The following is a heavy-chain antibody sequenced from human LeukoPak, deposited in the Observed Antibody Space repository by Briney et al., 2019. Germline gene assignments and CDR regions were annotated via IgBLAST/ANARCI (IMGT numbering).Heavy chain of an antibody. CDR2: ISWNSGSI. Sequence: GRSLRLSCAASGFTFDDYAMHWVRQAPGKGLEWVSGISWNSGSIGYADSVKGRFTISRDNAKNTLYLQINSPRVEDTAVYFCARDTSRTMDVWGQGTTVTV. CDR3: ARDTSRTMDV. J-gene: IGHJ6*02. V-gene: IGHV3-9*01. CDR1: GFTFDDYA.